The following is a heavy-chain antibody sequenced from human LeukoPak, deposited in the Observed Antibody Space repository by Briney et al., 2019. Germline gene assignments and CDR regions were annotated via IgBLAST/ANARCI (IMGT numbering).Heavy chain of an antibody. CDR2: ISSSSSTI. CDR3: AGSPLYDFWSGYSYFDY. V-gene: IGHV3-48*01. J-gene: IGHJ4*02. CDR1: GFTFSSYS. Sequence: GGSLRLSCAASGFTFSSYSMNWVRQAPGKGLEWVSYISSSSSTIYYADSVKGRFTISRDNAKHSLYLQTNSLRAEDTAVYYCAGSPLYDFWSGYSYFDYWGQGTLVTVSS. D-gene: IGHD3-3*01.